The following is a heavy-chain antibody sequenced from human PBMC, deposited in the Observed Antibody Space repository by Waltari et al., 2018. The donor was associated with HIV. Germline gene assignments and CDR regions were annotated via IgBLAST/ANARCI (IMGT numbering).Heavy chain of an antibody. J-gene: IGHJ4*02. Sequence: QVQLQQWGTGLLKPSETLSLICAVQGGSSSNYYWSWIRQPPGKGLEWIAEINHSGRTNYNPALKSRLTISVDTSKTQFSVKLTSVTAADTAVYFCARGQYGPGSREDYCGQGTLVTVAS. CDR2: INHSGRT. D-gene: IGHD3-10*01. CDR1: GGSSSNYY. V-gene: IGHV4-34*02. CDR3: ARGQYGPGSREDY.